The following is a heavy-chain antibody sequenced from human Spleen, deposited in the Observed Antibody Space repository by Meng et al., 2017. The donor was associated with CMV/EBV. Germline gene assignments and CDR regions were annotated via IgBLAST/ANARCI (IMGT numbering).Heavy chain of an antibody. D-gene: IGHD3-22*01. CDR3: ARALQLTSPNYYDTSGYYFDLDYFDY. Sequence: ASVKVSCKASGYTFTGYYMHWVRQAPGQGLEWMGWINPNSGGTNYAQKFQGRVTMTRDTSISTAYLDLSSLRSDDTAVYYCARALQLTSPNYYDTSGYYFDLDYFDYWGQGTLVTVSS. CDR2: INPNSGGT. J-gene: IGHJ4*02. V-gene: IGHV1-2*02. CDR1: GYTFTGYY.